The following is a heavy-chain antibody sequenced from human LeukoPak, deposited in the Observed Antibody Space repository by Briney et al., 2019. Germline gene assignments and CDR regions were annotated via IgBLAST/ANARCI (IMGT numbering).Heavy chain of an antibody. D-gene: IGHD2-21*01. J-gene: IGHJ4*02. Sequence: GGSLRLSCAASGFTFSSYGMPWVRQAPGKGLEWVAVILYDGISKFYADSVKGRFTVSRDNSKNTLYLQMNSLRPEDTAMYYCAAIAVSSGFDYWGQGTLVTVSS. V-gene: IGHV3-30*03. CDR3: AAIAVSSGFDY. CDR2: ILYDGISK. CDR1: GFTFSSYG.